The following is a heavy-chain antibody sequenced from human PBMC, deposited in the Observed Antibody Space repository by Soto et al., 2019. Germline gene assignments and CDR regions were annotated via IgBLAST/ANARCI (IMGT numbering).Heavy chain of an antibody. CDR1: GFILSDYR. CDR2: MSIGYEKT. Sequence: EVQVLESGGGLVQPGGSLSLSGVASGFILSDYRMAWVRKIPEKGLEWISGMSIGYEKTFYGDSVQGRFTVSRDSSQNTVDLQMNSLRVEDTAKYYCVRWDGYGDLWGQGTLVTVSS. J-gene: IGHJ4*02. D-gene: IGHD5-18*01. CDR3: VRWDGYGDL. V-gene: IGHV3-23*01.